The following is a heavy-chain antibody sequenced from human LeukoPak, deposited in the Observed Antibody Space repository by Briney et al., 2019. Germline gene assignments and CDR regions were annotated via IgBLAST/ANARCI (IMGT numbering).Heavy chain of an antibody. CDR2: ISSSSSYT. CDR3: ARDYYGSGSYRRNWYFDL. D-gene: IGHD3-10*01. Sequence: PGVSLRLSCAASGFTFSDYYMSWIRQAPGKGLEWVSYISSSSSYTNYADSVKGRFTISRDNAKNSLYLQMNSLRAEDTAVYYCARDYYGSGSYRRNWYFDLWGRGTLVTVSS. V-gene: IGHV3-11*06. CDR1: GFTFSDYY. J-gene: IGHJ2*01.